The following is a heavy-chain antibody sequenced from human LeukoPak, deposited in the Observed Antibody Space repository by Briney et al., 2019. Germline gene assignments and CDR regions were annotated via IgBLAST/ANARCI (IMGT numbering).Heavy chain of an antibody. D-gene: IGHD5-18*01. CDR1: GFTFSSCW. V-gene: IGHV3-7*03. CDR3: ARGLGTAMVIGDDNVDY. J-gene: IGHJ4*02. CDR2: IKEDGSEK. Sequence: GGSLRLSCAASGFTFSSCWMSWVRQAPGKGLEWVANIKEDGSEKYYVDSVKGRFTISRDNAMNSLYLQMNSLRVEDTAVYYCARGLGTAMVIGDDNVDYWGQGTLVTVSS.